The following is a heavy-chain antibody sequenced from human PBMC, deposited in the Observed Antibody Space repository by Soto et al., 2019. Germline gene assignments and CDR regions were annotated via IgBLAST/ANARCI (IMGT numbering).Heavy chain of an antibody. Sequence: QVQLQQWGAGLLKPSETLSLTCAVYGGSFSGYYWSWIRQPPGKGLEWIGEINHSGSTNYNPSLKSRVTISVDTSKNQFSLKLSFVTAADTAVYYCARGRGFGGWFGSRFDYWGQGTLVTVSS. CDR1: GGSFSGYY. CDR3: ARGRGFGGWFGSRFDY. V-gene: IGHV4-34*01. CDR2: INHSGST. D-gene: IGHD3-10*01. J-gene: IGHJ4*02.